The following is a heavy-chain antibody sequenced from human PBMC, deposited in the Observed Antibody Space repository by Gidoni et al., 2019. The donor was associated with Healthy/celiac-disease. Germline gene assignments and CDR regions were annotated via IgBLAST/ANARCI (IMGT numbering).Heavy chain of an antibody. CDR3: AHATYYYGSGSYSRGEYFDY. CDR2: IYWDDDK. Sequence: QITLKESGPTLVKPTQTLTLTCTFSGFSLRTSGVGVGWIRQPPGKALEWLALIYWDDDKRYSPSLKSRLTIAKDTSKNQVVLTMTNMDPVDTATYYCAHATYYYGSGSYSRGEYFDYWGQGTLVTVSS. CDR1: GFSLRTSGVG. V-gene: IGHV2-5*02. D-gene: IGHD3-10*01. J-gene: IGHJ4*02.